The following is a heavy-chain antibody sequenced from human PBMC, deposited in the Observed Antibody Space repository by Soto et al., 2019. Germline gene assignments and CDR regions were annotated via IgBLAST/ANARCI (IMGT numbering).Heavy chain of an antibody. CDR2: ISSSSSYI. V-gene: IGHV3-21*01. D-gene: IGHD6-6*01. CDR1: GFTFSSYS. J-gene: IGHJ4*02. Sequence: PWGSLRLSCAASGFTFSSYSMNWVRQAPGKGLEWVSSISSSSSYIYYADSVKGRFTISRDNAKNSLYLQMNSLRAEDTAVYYCARDGEYSSSYFDYWGQGTLVTVSS. CDR3: ARDGEYSSSYFDY.